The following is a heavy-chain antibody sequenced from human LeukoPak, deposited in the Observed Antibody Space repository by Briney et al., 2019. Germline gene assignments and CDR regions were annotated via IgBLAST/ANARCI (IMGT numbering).Heavy chain of an antibody. Sequence: RAGGSLRLSCAASGSTFSDYSMNWVRQAPGKGLEWVSYISFSVNTKYYGDSVKGRFTISRDNAKNSLYLHMDSLRAEDTAVYYCARGAYSSGWAYFDHWGQGTLVTVSS. V-gene: IGHV3-48*04. CDR3: ARGAYSSGWAYFDH. J-gene: IGHJ4*02. CDR2: ISFSVNTK. D-gene: IGHD6-19*01. CDR1: GSTFSDYS.